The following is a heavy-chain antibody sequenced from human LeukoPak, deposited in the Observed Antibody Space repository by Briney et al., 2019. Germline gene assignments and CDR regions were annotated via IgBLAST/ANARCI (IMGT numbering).Heavy chain of an antibody. Sequence: GGSLRLSCTASGFTFGDYAMSWVRQAPGKGLEWVGFIRSKAYGGTTEYAASVKGRFTISRDDSKSIAYLQMNSLKTEDTAVYYCTRDPGVATHIWSPNYYYYMDVWGKGTTVTISS. J-gene: IGHJ6*03. CDR2: IRSKAYGGTT. V-gene: IGHV3-49*04. CDR3: TRDPGVATHIWSPNYYYYMDV. D-gene: IGHD5-12*01. CDR1: GFTFGDYA.